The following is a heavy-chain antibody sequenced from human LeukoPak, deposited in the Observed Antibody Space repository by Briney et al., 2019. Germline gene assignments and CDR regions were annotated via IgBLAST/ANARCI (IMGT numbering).Heavy chain of an antibody. J-gene: IGHJ3*02. CDR3: AKPIPPLADAFDN. CDR1: GFTFSSYG. V-gene: IGHV3-33*06. CDR2: IWYDGSNK. Sequence: GGSLRLSCAASGFTFSSYGMHWVRQAPGKGLEWVAVIWYDGSNKYYADSVKGRFTISRDNSKNTLYLQMNSLRAEDTAVYYCAKPIPPLADAFDNWGQGTKVAVS.